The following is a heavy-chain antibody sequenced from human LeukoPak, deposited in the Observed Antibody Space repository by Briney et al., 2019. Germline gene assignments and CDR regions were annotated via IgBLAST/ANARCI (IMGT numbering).Heavy chain of an antibody. CDR1: GFTFSNYW. CDR2: IKEDGSEK. V-gene: IGHV3-7*03. CDR3: ARAMDV. Sequence: GGSLRLSCAASGFTFSNYWMNWVRQAPGKGLEWVANIKEDGSEKYYVDSVKGQFTISRDNAKNSVYLQMNSLRAEDTAVYYCARAMDVWGQGTTVIVSS. J-gene: IGHJ6*02.